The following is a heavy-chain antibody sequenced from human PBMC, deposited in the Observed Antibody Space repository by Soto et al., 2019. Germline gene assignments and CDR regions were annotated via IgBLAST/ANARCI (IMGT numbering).Heavy chain of an antibody. J-gene: IGHJ4*02. CDR1: GGSISSYY. Sequence: QVQLQESGPGLVKPSETLSLTCTVSGGSISSYYWSWIRQPPGKGLEWIGYIYYSGSTNYNPSLTSRVTISVDTSKNQFSLKLSSVTAADTAVYYCARGSSSGYDIDYWGQGTLVTVSS. V-gene: IGHV4-59*01. CDR2: IYYSGST. CDR3: ARGSSSGYDIDY. D-gene: IGHD5-12*01.